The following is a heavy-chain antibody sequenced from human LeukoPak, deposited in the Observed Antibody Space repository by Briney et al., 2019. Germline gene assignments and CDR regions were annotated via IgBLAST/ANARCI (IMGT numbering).Heavy chain of an antibody. CDR1: GGSISSYY. CDR3: ARNGIVGAERDNWFDP. V-gene: IGHV4-59*08. Sequence: SETLSLTCTVSGGSISSYYWSWIRQPPGKGLEWIGYIYYSGSTNYNPSLKSRVTISVDTSKNQFSLKLSSVTAADTAVYYCARNGIVGAERDNWFDPWGQGTLVTVSS. CDR2: IYYSGST. J-gene: IGHJ5*02. D-gene: IGHD1-26*01.